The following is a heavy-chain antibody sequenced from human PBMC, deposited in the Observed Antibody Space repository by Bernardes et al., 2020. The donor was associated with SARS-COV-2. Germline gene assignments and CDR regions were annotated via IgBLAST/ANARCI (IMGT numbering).Heavy chain of an antibody. Sequence: RRSLRLSCPASAFTFTSYGTHWVRPAPGNGLEWEAVISYDGSNTYYADSVTGRFTISTANSKNTLYLQMNSLRAEDTAVYYRARGLYCDFWSGYFPDASGYYGMDVWGQGNTVTVSS. J-gene: IGHJ6*02. V-gene: IGHV3-30*03. CDR1: AFTFTSYG. CDR3: ARGLYCDFWSGYFPDASGYYGMDV. CDR2: ISYDGSNT. D-gene: IGHD3-3*01.